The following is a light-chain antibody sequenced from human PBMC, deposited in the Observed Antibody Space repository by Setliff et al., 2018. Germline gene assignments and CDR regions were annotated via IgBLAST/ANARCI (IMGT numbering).Light chain of an antibody. J-gene: IGLJ1*01. CDR1: SNDVSGYNY. CDR2: DVS. Sequence: QSALAQPPSASGSPGQSVTISCTGTSNDVSGYNYVSWYRQHPGKAPQLMIYDVSKRPSGVPDRFSGSKSGNTASLTVSGLQAEDEADYYCSSYAGSNHFVFGTGTKVTVL. V-gene: IGLV2-8*01. CDR3: SSYAGSNHFV.